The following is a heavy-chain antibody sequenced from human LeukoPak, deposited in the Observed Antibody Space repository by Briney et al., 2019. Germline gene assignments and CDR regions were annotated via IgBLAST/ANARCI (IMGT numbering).Heavy chain of an antibody. CDR3: ARFGYSVDY. Sequence: ASVKVSCKASGYTLTGYYMHWVRQTTGQGLECMGWINPNSGDTNYPQKFQGRVTMTRDTSLSTAYMELTRLRSDDTAVYYCARFGYSVDYWGQGTLVTVSS. D-gene: IGHD4-11*01. CDR1: GYTLTGYY. V-gene: IGHV1-2*02. CDR2: INPNSGDT. J-gene: IGHJ4*02.